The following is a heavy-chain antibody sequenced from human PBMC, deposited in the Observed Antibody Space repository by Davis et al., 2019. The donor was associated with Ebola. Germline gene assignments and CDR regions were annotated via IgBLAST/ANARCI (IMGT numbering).Heavy chain of an antibody. J-gene: IGHJ6*02. CDR2: MNPNSGNT. CDR1: GYTFTSYD. V-gene: IGHV1-8*03. Sequence: ASVKVSCKASGYTFTSYDINWVRQATGQGLEWMGWMNPNSGNTGYAQKFQGRVTITRNTSISTAYMELSSLRSEDTAVYYCAREGWRGSGSYSHYYNYGMDVWGQGTTVTVSS. CDR3: AREGWRGSGSYSHYYNYGMDV. D-gene: IGHD3-10*01.